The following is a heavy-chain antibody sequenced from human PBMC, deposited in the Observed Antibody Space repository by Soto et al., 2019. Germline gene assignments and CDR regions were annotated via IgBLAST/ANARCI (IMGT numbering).Heavy chain of an antibody. J-gene: IGHJ5*02. V-gene: IGHV1-18*04. Sequence: QVQLVHSGAEVKRPGASVKVSCKASGYTFTTNGISWVRQAPGQGLEWMGWISAYNGDTNDAPNLQGRVTMTTGASTSTAYMELRSLRSDDTAVYYCARDHIAVRPGWFDPWGQGTLVTVSS. CDR2: ISAYNGDT. CDR1: GYTFTTNG. D-gene: IGHD6-6*01. CDR3: ARDHIAVRPGWFDP.